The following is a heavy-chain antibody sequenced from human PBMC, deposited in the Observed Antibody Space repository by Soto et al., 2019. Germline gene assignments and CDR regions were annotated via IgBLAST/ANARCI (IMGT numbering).Heavy chain of an antibody. CDR3: ASSGRHYYYYYGMDV. V-gene: IGHV3-48*02. D-gene: IGHD6-19*01. J-gene: IGHJ6*02. CDR1: GFPFSSYS. CDR2: ISSSSSTI. Sequence: GGSLRLSCAASGFPFSSYSMNWVRQAPGKGLEWVSYISSSSSTIYYADSVKGRFTISRDNAKNSLYLQMNSLRDEDTAVYYCASSGRHYYYYYGMDVWGQGTTVTVSS.